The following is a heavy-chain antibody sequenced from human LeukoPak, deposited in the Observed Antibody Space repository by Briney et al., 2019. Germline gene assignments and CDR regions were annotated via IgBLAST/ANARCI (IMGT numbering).Heavy chain of an antibody. CDR2: INHSGST. CDR1: GGSFSGYY. Sequence: PSETLSLTXAVYGGSFSGYYWSWIRQPPGKGLEWIGEINHSGSTNYNPSLKSRVTISVDTSKNQFSLKLSSVTAADTAVYYCARGRSYDFWSGYLPYFDYWGQGTLVIVSS. CDR3: ARGRSYDFWSGYLPYFDY. V-gene: IGHV4-34*01. J-gene: IGHJ4*02. D-gene: IGHD3-3*01.